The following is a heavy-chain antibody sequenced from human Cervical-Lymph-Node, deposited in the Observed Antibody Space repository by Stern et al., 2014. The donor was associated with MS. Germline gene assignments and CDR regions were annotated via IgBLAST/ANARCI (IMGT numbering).Heavy chain of an antibody. CDR2: ISSSSSYI. CDR1: GFTFSSYS. V-gene: IGHV3-21*01. CDR3: ARDDHYYDSSGYV. D-gene: IGHD3-22*01. J-gene: IGHJ4*02. Sequence: EVKLVQSGGGLVKPGGSLRLSCAASGFTFSSYSMNWVRQAPGKGLEWVSSISSSSSYIYYADSVKGRFTISRDNAKNSLYLQMNSLRAEDTAVYYCARDDHYYDSSGYVWGQGTLVTVSS.